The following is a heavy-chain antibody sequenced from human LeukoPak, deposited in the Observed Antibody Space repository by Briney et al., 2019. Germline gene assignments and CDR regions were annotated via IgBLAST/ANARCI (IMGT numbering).Heavy chain of an antibody. CDR3: ARAYSSSWYFNWFDP. CDR1: GGSFSGYY. CDR2: INHSGST. Sequence: SETLSLTCAVYGGSFSGYYWSWIRQPPGKGLEWIGEINHSGSTNYNPSLKSRVTISVDTSKNQFSLKLSSVTAADTAVYYCARAYSSSWYFNWFDPWGQGTLVTVSS. D-gene: IGHD6-13*01. J-gene: IGHJ5*02. V-gene: IGHV4-34*01.